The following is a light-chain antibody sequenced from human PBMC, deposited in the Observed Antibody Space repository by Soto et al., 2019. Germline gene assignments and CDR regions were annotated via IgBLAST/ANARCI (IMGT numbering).Light chain of an antibody. CDR3: NSYRHSTTLV. J-gene: IGLJ1*01. CDR1: SSDVGGYNS. Sequence: QSVLTQPASVSGSPGQSITISCTGTSSDVGGYNSVSWFQQHPSKAPKLIIYEVSHRPSGVSIRFSGSKSGNTAPLTISGLQAEDEADYYCNSYRHSTTLVFGTGTKLTVL. V-gene: IGLV2-14*01. CDR2: EVS.